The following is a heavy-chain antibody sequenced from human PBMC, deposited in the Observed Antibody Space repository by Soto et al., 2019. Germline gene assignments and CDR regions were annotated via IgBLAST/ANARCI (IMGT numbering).Heavy chain of an antibody. J-gene: IGHJ5*02. CDR3: AADMAPTDMYNWFDP. V-gene: IGHV1-58*02. D-gene: IGHD1-1*01. Sequence: QTQLVQSGPEVKKPGTSVKVSCKASGFTFSSSAIQWVRQARGQRLESIGWIVVGSGNTKYAQKFQERLTMTRDMSTSTAYMELSSLRSEDTAVYYCAADMAPTDMYNWFDPWGQGTLVTVSS. CDR2: IVVGSGNT. CDR1: GFTFSSSA.